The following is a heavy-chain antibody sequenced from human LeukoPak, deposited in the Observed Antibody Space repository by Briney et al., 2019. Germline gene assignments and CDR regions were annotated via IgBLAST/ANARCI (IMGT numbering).Heavy chain of an antibody. CDR2: IYYSGST. J-gene: IGHJ3*02. Sequence: PSETLSLTCTVSVGSISSYYWSWIRQPPGKGLEWIGYIYYSGSTNYNPSLKSRVTISVDTSKNQFSLKLSPVTAADTAVYYCARVTLRDAFDIWGQGTMVTVSS. CDR3: ARVTLRDAFDI. D-gene: IGHD1-14*01. CDR1: VGSISSYY. V-gene: IGHV4-59*08.